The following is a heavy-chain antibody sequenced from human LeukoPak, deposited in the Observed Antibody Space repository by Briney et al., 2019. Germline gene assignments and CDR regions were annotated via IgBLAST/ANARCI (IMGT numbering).Heavy chain of an antibody. CDR1: GFTFSDYG. J-gene: IGHJ3*02. D-gene: IGHD2-15*01. Sequence: GGSLRLSCTASGFTFSDYGMHWVRQAPGKGLEWVTVIWYDGSNKYYADSVKGRFTISRDNSKNTLYLQMNSLRADDTAVYYCARGAYCSGGRCPGAFDIWGQGTMVTVSS. V-gene: IGHV3-33*01. CDR2: IWYDGSNK. CDR3: ARGAYCSGGRCPGAFDI.